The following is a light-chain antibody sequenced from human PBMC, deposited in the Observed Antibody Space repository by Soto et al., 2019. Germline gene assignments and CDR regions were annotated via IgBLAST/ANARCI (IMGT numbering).Light chain of an antibody. CDR3: QQSYKMFYT. J-gene: IGKJ2*01. CDR2: AAS. CDR1: QSISVY. V-gene: IGKV1-39*01. Sequence: DIQMTQSPSSLSASVGDRVTITCRASQSISVYLNWYQQKPGKAPNLLFYAASSLQSGVPSRFSGSGTETHFTLTISSLQPEDFATYYCQQSYKMFYTFGQGTKLEIK.